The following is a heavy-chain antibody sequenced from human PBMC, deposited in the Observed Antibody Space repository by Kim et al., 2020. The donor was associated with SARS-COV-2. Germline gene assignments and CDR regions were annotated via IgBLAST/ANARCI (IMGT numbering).Heavy chain of an antibody. CDR1: GGSISSYY. D-gene: IGHD3-10*01. V-gene: IGHV4-59*01. CDR2: IYYSGST. J-gene: IGHJ3*02. Sequence: SETLSLTCTVSGGSISSYYWSWIRQPPGKGLEWIGYIYYSGSTNYNPSLKSRVTISVDTSKNQFSLKLSSVTAADTAVYYCATSYGRVAFDIWGQGTMVTVSS. CDR3: ATSYGRVAFDI.